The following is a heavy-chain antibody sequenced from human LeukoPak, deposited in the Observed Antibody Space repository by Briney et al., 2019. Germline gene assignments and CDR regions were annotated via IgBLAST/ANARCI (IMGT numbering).Heavy chain of an antibody. CDR1: GFTFSSYA. J-gene: IGHJ4*02. Sequence: GGSLRLSCAASGFTFSSYAMHWVRQAPGKGLEWVAVISYDGSNKYYADSVKGRFTISRDNSKNTLYLQMSSLRAEDTAVYYCARTGRARIWDDSSGYYFAYWGQGTLVTVSS. V-gene: IGHV3-30*04. D-gene: IGHD3-22*01. CDR3: ARTGRARIWDDSSGYYFAY. CDR2: ISYDGSNK.